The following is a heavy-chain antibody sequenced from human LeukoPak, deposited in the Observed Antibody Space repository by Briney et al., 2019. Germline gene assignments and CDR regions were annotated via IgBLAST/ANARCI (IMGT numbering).Heavy chain of an antibody. D-gene: IGHD4-17*01. Sequence: GASVKVSCKASGGTSSSYAISWVRQAPGQGLEWMGGIIPIFGTANYAQKFQGRVTITADESTSTAYMELSSLRSEDTAVYYCARRLRPAAFDIWGQGTMVTVSS. CDR1: GGTSSSYA. CDR2: IIPIFGTA. J-gene: IGHJ3*02. CDR3: ARRLRPAAFDI. V-gene: IGHV1-69*13.